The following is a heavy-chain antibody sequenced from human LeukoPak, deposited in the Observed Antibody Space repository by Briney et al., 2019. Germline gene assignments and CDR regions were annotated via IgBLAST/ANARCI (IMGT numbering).Heavy chain of an antibody. CDR2: IDPSESYT. V-gene: IGHV5-10-1*01. CDR3: ARHYYDILSAFDI. Sequence: GESLRISCKGSGYSFTSYWISWVRQMSGKGLEWMGKIDPSESYTNYSPSLQGHVTISTDKSISTAYLQWSRLKASDTAMYYCARHYYDILSAFDIWGQGTMVTVSS. D-gene: IGHD3-22*01. CDR1: GYSFTSYW. J-gene: IGHJ3*02.